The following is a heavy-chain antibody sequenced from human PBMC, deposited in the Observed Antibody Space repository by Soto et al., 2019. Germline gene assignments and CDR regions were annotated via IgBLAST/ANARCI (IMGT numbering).Heavy chain of an antibody. CDR3: AARLLYCSSTSCYGSSFDY. D-gene: IGHD2-2*01. CDR2: IVVGSGNT. Sequence: SVKVSCKASGFTFTSSAVQWVRQARGQRLEWIGWIVVGSGNTNYAQKFQERVTITRDMSTSTAYMELSSLRSEDTAVYYCAARLLYCSSTSCYGSSFDYWGQGTLVTVSS. V-gene: IGHV1-58*01. J-gene: IGHJ4*02. CDR1: GFTFTSSA.